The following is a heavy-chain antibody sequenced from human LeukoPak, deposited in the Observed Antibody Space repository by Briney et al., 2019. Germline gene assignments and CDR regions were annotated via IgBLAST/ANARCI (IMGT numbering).Heavy chain of an antibody. D-gene: IGHD3-22*01. CDR1: GYTLTELS. CDR3: ASELYYDSSGYYPY. V-gene: IGHV1-69*13. J-gene: IGHJ4*02. Sequence: SVKVSCKVSGYTLTELSMHWVRQAPGKGLEWMGGIIPIFGTANYAQKFQGRVTITADESTSTAYMELSSLRSEDTAVYYCASELYYDSSGYYPYWGQGTLVTVSS. CDR2: IIPIFGTA.